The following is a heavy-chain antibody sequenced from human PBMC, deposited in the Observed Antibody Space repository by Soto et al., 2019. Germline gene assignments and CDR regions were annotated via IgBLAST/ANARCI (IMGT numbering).Heavy chain of an antibody. Sequence: SVKVSCKASGGTFSSYAISWVRQAPGQGLEWMGGIIPIFGTANYAQKFQGRVTITADESTSTAYMELSSLRSEDTAVYYCARASNYDFWSGYYIRNWFDPWGQGTLVTVSS. V-gene: IGHV1-69*13. CDR2: IIPIFGTA. J-gene: IGHJ5*02. CDR1: GGTFSSYA. D-gene: IGHD3-3*01. CDR3: ARASNYDFWSGYYIRNWFDP.